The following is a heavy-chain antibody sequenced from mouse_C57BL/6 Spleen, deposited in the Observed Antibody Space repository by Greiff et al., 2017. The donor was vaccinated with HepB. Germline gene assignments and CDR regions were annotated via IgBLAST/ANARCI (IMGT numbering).Heavy chain of an antibody. CDR2: ISSGGSYT. J-gene: IGHJ3*01. CDR3: ARHGGGFAY. Sequence: EVQLQQSGGDLVKPGGSLKLSCAASGFTFSSYGMSWVRQTPDKRLEWVATISSGGSYTYYPDSVKGRFTISRDKAKNTLYLQMSSLKSEDTAMYYCARHGGGFAYWGQGTLVTVSA. V-gene: IGHV5-6*01. CDR1: GFTFSSYG.